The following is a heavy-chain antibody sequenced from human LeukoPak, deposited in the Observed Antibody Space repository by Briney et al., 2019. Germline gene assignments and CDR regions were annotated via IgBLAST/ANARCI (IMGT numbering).Heavy chain of an antibody. J-gene: IGHJ4*02. V-gene: IGHV3-43*02. Sequence: PGGSLRLSRAASGDTFGGYAMSWVRQGPGKGLEWVSLISGNGNNIYYADSVKGRFTISRDNSKNSLYLQMNSLRTEDTALYYCAKDFPHYYNFWSGSYGGFDYWGQGTLVTVSS. CDR3: AKDFPHYYNFWSGSYGGFDY. CDR1: GDTFGGYA. CDR2: ISGNGNNI. D-gene: IGHD3-3*01.